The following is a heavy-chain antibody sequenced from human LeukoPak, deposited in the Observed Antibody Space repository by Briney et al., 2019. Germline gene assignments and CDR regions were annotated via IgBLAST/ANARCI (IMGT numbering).Heavy chain of an antibody. J-gene: IGHJ6*02. CDR3: ARGRYCSSTSCLVPYYCYGMDV. Sequence: ASVKVSCKASGYTFTSYDINWVRQATGQGLEWMGWMNPNSGNTGYAQKFQGRVTMTRNTSISTAYMELSSLRSEDTAVYYCARGRYCSSTSCLVPYYCYGMDVWGQGTTVTVSS. D-gene: IGHD2-2*01. V-gene: IGHV1-8*01. CDR1: GYTFTSYD. CDR2: MNPNSGNT.